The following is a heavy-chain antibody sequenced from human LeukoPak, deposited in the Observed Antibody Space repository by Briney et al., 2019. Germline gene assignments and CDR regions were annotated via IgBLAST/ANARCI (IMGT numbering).Heavy chain of an antibody. V-gene: IGHV1-2*02. Sequence: GASVKVSCKASGYTFTGYYMHWVRHAPGQGLEWMGWINPNSGGTNYAQKFQGRVTMTRDTSISTVYMELSRLRSDDTAVYYCARTRSGWYVGFDCWGRGTLVAVSS. CDR3: ARTRSGWYVGFDC. J-gene: IGHJ4*02. CDR1: GYTFTGYY. CDR2: INPNSGGT. D-gene: IGHD6-19*01.